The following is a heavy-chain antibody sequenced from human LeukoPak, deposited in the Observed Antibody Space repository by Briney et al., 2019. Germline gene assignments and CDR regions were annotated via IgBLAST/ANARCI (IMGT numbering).Heavy chain of an antibody. CDR2: ISNSGTDT. J-gene: IGHJ6*03. V-gene: IGHV3-11*03. D-gene: IGHD3-22*01. Sequence: PGGSLRLSCEGSGFSFRDYYMSWIRQTPGKGLEWVSYISNSGTDTNYAGSVKGRFTISRDNAKNSLYMQMNSLRAEDTGLYYCARHYYDSRYPTSGYYMDVWGKGTTVTVSS. CDR1: GFSFRDYY. CDR3: ARHYYDSRYPTSGYYMDV.